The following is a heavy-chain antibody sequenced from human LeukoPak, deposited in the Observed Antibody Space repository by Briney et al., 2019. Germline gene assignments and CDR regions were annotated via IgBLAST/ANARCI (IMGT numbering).Heavy chain of an antibody. CDR3: ARQIASAGTAGFDF. D-gene: IGHD6-13*01. CDR1: GGSISSYY. Sequence: SEPLSLTCTVSGGSISSYYWSCIRQPAGKGLEWIGRIYSTGSTNYNPSLKSRVTMSVDTSKNQFSLRLRSVTAADTAVYYCARQIASAGTAGFDFWGQGALVTVSS. J-gene: IGHJ4*02. V-gene: IGHV4-4*07. CDR2: IYSTGST.